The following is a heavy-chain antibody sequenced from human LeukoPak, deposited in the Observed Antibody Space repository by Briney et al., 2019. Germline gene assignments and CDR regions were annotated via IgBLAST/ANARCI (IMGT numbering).Heavy chain of an antibody. J-gene: IGHJ5*02. Sequence: ASVKVSCKASGYTFTSYDINWVRQATGQGLEWMGWMNPNSGNTGYAQKFQGRVTMTRNTSISTAYMELSSLRSEDTAVYYCARGPRFGGSRQNWFDPWGQGTLVTVSS. D-gene: IGHD3-10*01. V-gene: IGHV1-8*01. CDR2: MNPNSGNT. CDR3: ARGPRFGGSRQNWFDP. CDR1: GYTFTSYD.